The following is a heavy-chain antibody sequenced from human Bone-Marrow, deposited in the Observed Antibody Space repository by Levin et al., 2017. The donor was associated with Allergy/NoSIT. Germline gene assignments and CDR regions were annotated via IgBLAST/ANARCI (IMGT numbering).Heavy chain of an antibody. CDR1: GGTFSSYA. J-gene: IGHJ3*02. D-gene: IGHD6-19*01. Sequence: SVKVSCKASGGTFSSYAISWVRQAPGQGLEWMGRIIPILGIANYAQKFQGRVTITADKSTSTAYMELSSLRSEDTAVYYCARDKAVAGTQRAFDIWGQGTMVTVSS. CDR3: ARDKAVAGTQRAFDI. CDR2: IIPILGIA. V-gene: IGHV1-69*04.